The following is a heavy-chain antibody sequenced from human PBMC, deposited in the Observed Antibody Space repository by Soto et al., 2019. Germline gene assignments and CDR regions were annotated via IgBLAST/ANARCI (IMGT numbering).Heavy chain of an antibody. CDR1: GGSISSSSYY. V-gene: IGHV4-39*01. CDR2: IYYSGST. J-gene: IGHJ5*02. D-gene: IGHD3-3*01. CDR3: ARSPLRFRGWFDP. Sequence: QLQLQESGPGLVKPSETLSLTCTVSGGSISSSSYYWGWIRQPPGKGLEWIGSIYYSGSTYYNPSLKSRVTISVDTSKNQFSLKLSSVTAADTAVYYCARSPLRFRGWFDPWGQGTLVTVSS.